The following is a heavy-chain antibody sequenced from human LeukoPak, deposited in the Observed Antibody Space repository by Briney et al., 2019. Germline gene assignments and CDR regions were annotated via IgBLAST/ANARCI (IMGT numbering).Heavy chain of an antibody. J-gene: IGHJ1*01. CDR1: GFTFDDYG. CDR3: ASPGDHGDYGEPEYFQH. Sequence: PGGSLRLSCAASGFTFDDYGMSWVRQAPGKGLEWVSGINWNGGSTGYADSVKGRFTISRDNAKNSLYLQMNSLRAEDTALYYCASPGDHGDYGEPEYFQHWGQGTLVTVSS. V-gene: IGHV3-20*04. CDR2: INWNGGST. D-gene: IGHD4-17*01.